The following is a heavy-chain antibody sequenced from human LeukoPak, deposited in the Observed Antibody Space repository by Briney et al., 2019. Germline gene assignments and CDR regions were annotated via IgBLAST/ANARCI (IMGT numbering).Heavy chain of an antibody. J-gene: IGHJ4*02. Sequence: GGSLRLSCAASGFTFSSYGMHWVRQAPGKGLEWVAVISYDGSNKFYPDSVKGRFTISRDNSNLYLQMNSLRAEDTAVYYCARVDTVMAYYFDLWGQGTLVTVSS. CDR3: ARVDTVMAYYFDL. CDR1: GFTFSSYG. CDR2: ISYDGSNK. V-gene: IGHV3-30*03. D-gene: IGHD5-18*01.